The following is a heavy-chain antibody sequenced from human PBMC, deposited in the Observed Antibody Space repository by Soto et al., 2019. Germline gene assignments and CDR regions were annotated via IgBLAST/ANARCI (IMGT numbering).Heavy chain of an antibody. Sequence: QVQLVQSGAEVKKPGASVKVSCKASGYTFTSYGISWVRQAPGQGLEWMGWISAYNGNTNYAQKLQGRVTMTADTSTSTAYMELRSLRSDDTAVYYCARDYGLMGSSGWKCFDYWGQGTLVTVSS. CDR3: ARDYGLMGSSGWKCFDY. J-gene: IGHJ4*02. V-gene: IGHV1-18*01. D-gene: IGHD6-19*01. CDR2: ISAYNGNT. CDR1: GYTFTSYG.